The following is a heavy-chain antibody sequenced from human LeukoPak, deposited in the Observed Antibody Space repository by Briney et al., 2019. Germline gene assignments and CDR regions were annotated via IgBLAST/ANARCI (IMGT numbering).Heavy chain of an antibody. CDR2: INPNSGGT. V-gene: IGHV1-2*02. Sequence: VASVKVSCKASGYTFTGYYMHWVRQAPGQGLEWMGWINPNSGGTNYAQKFQGRVTMTRDTSISTAYMELSRLRSDDTAVYYCATSRGYCSSTSCRDDYYFDYWGQGTLVTVSP. J-gene: IGHJ4*02. CDR3: ATSRGYCSSTSCRDDYYFDY. CDR1: GYTFTGYY. D-gene: IGHD2-2*01.